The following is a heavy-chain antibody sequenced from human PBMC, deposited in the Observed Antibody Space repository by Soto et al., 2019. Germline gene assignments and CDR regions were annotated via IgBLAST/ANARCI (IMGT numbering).Heavy chain of an antibody. CDR3: AREGGRVATIPRHYYYMDV. CDR1: GGSISSYY. CDR2: IYYSGST. Sequence: SETLSLTCTVSGGSISSYYWSWIRQPPGKGLEWIGYIYYSGSTNYNPSLKSRVTISVDTSKNQFSLKLSSVTAADTAVYYCAREGGRVATIPRHYYYMDVWGKGTTVTVSS. D-gene: IGHD5-12*01. V-gene: IGHV4-59*01. J-gene: IGHJ6*03.